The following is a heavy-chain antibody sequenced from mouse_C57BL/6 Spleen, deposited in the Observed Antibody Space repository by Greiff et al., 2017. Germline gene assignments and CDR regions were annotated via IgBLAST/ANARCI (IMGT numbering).Heavy chain of an antibody. V-gene: IGHV1-26*01. CDR1: GYTFTDYY. D-gene: IGHD2-3*01. CDR2: INPNNGGT. J-gene: IGHJ1*03. Sequence: EVQLQQSGPELVKPGASVKISCKASGYTFTDYYMNWVKQSHGKSLEWIGDINPNNGGTSYNQKFKGKATLTVDKSSSTAYMELRSLTSEDSAVYYCARYFDGYSPRYFDVWGTGTTVTVSS. CDR3: ARYFDGYSPRYFDV.